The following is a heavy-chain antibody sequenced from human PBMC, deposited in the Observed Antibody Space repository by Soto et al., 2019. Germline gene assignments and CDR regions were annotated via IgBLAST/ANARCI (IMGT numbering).Heavy chain of an antibody. D-gene: IGHD1-26*01. CDR1: GFTFSSYG. V-gene: IGHV3-30*18. Sequence: GESLKISCAASGFTFSSYGMHWVRQAPGKGLEWVAVISYDGSNKYYADSVKGRFTISRDNSKNTLYLQMNSLRAEDTAVYYCAKDQGGSYLLYWFDPWGQGTLVTVSS. CDR3: AKDQGGSYLLYWFDP. CDR2: ISYDGSNK. J-gene: IGHJ5*02.